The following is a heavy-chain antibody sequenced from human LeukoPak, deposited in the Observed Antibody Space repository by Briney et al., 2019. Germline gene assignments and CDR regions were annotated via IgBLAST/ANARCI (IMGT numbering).Heavy chain of an antibody. Sequence: GGSLRLSCAASGFTFSSYAMSWVRKAPGKGLEWVSAISGSGGSTYYADSVKGRFTISRDNSKNTLYLQMNSLRAEDTAVYYCAKYRYYGSGSYRDAFDIWGQGTMVTVSS. CDR2: ISGSGGST. CDR1: GFTFSSYA. D-gene: IGHD3-10*01. V-gene: IGHV3-23*01. J-gene: IGHJ3*02. CDR3: AKYRYYGSGSYRDAFDI.